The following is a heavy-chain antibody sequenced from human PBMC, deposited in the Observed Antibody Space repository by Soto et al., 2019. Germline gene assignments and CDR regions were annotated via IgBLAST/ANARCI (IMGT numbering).Heavy chain of an antibody. V-gene: IGHV1-3*01. CDR3: ARTSTVDTAMAMLNY. D-gene: IGHD5-18*01. Sequence: VASVKVSFNGAGYTFSSYVMRWVRQAPGQRLEWMGWINAGNDNTKYSQKFQGRVTITRDTSASTAYMELSSLRSEDTAVYYCARTSTVDTAMAMLNYWGQGTLVNVSS. CDR2: INAGNDNT. J-gene: IGHJ4*02. CDR1: GYTFSSYV.